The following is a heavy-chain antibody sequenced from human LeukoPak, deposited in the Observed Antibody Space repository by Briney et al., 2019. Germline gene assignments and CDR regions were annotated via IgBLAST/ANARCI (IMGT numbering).Heavy chain of an antibody. CDR2: ISAYNGHT. J-gene: IGHJ4*02. CDR1: GYEFTSYG. CDR3: AGPQPYYFDY. Sequence: ASVKVSCKTSGYEFTSYGISWVRQAPGQGLEWMGWISAYNGHTDYTQNLQGRVTMTTDTSTSTAYMELRRLRSDDTAVYYCAGPQPYYFDYWGQGTLDTVSS. V-gene: IGHV1-18*01.